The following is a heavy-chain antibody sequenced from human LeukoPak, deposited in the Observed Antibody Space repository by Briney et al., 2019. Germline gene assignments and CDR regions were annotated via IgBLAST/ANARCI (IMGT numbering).Heavy chain of an antibody. Sequence: GGSLRLSCAASGFTVSNDYVSWVRLAPGKGLEFVSALYPGGKTYYADSVKGRFTISSDTSKNTVDVQMTSLRTEDTAIYYCAKASNWGNYYYYGMDVWGQGTTVTVSS. CDR3: AKASNWGNYYYYGMDV. CDR2: LYPGGKT. D-gene: IGHD7-27*01. V-gene: IGHV3-53*05. J-gene: IGHJ6*02. CDR1: GFTVSNDY.